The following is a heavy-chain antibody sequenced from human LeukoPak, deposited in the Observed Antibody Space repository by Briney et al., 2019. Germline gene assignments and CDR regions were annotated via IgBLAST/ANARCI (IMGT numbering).Heavy chain of an antibody. Sequence: GGSLRLSCAASGFTFSDYYMSWIRQAPGKGLEWVSYISSSSSYTNYADSVKGRFTISRDNAKNSLYLQMNSLRAEDTAVYYCARSGQWLVKRYFDYWGQGTLVTVSS. J-gene: IGHJ4*02. V-gene: IGHV3-11*03. CDR3: ARSGQWLVKRYFDY. D-gene: IGHD6-19*01. CDR2: ISSSSSYT. CDR1: GFTFSDYY.